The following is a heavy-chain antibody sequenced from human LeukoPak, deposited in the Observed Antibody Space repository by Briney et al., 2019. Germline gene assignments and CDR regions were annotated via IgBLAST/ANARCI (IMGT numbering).Heavy chain of an antibody. CDR1: GFTFSSYE. CDR2: ISTSGGTI. Sequence: GGSLRLSCAASGFTFSSYEMNWVRQAPGKGLEWVSYISTSGGTIYYADSVKGRFTISRDNAKNSLYLQMNSLRAEDTAVYYCASAGGMITLVDYWGQGTLVTVSS. J-gene: IGHJ4*02. CDR3: ASAGGMITLVDY. D-gene: IGHD3-16*01. V-gene: IGHV3-48*03.